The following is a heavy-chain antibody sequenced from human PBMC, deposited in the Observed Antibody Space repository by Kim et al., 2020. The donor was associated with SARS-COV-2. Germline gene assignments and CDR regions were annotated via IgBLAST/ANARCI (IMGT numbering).Heavy chain of an antibody. V-gene: IGHV4-34*05. J-gene: IGHJ6*02. D-gene: IGHD2-2*01. CDR3: ARAPYLITSIVVVPAARPGGTYYGMDV. CDR2: VNHSCST. CDR1: GGSFSGYY. Sequence: SETLSLTCAVYGGSFSGYYWCWSRHPQRQGQEWDGEVNHSCSTNTNPTLKSQVPISVYTYKNQFSLNLSSVSAAHTAVYYCARAPYLITSIVVVPAARPGGTYYGMDVWGQGTTVTVSS.